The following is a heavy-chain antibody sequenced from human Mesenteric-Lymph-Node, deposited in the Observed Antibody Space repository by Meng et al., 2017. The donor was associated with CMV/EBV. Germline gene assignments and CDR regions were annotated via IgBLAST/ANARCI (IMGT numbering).Heavy chain of an antibody. Sequence: GESLKISCAASGFTFSSYAMTWVRQAPGKGLEWVSVIYGSGSNTYYADSVKGRFTISRDNAKNSVYLQMNSLRAEDTAVYYCARGGQLRFLEWLMERFNWFDPWGQGTLVTVSS. CDR2: IYGSGSNT. V-gene: IGHV3-23*01. D-gene: IGHD3-3*01. CDR1: GFTFSSYA. J-gene: IGHJ5*02. CDR3: ARGGQLRFLEWLMERFNWFDP.